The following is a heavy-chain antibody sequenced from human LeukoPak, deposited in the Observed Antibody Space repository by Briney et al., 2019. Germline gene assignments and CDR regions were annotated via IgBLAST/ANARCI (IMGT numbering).Heavy chain of an antibody. CDR2: IYYSGST. J-gene: IGHJ4*02. D-gene: IGHD3-22*01. Sequence: SETLSLTCTVSGGSISSYYWSWIRQPPGKGLEWIGYIYYSGSTNYNPSLKSRVTISLDTSKNQFSLKLNSVTAAGTAMYYCARSFSPNYYDLLDYWGQGTLVTVSS. V-gene: IGHV4-59*01. CDR3: ARSFSPNYYDLLDY. CDR1: GGSISSYY.